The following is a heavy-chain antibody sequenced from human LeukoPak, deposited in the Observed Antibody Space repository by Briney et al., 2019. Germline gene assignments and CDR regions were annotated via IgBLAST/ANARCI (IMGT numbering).Heavy chain of an antibody. V-gene: IGHV1-46*01. CDR2: INPRRGST. J-gene: IGHJ4*02. Sequence: ASVTVSCKTSGYTFTNYLIHWVRQAPELGHEWMGIINPRRGSTRYAQKFQDRVVVTRDTSTSTVYMELSSLRSDDTAVYYCTREGAAEAKNFDYWGQGTLVTVSS. CDR3: TREGAAEAKNFDY. D-gene: IGHD6-13*01. CDR1: GYTFTNYL.